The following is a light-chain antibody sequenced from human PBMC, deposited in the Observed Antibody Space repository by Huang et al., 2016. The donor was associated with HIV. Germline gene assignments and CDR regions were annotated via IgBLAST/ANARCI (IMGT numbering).Light chain of an antibody. V-gene: IGKV3-15*01. CDR1: QNINNN. CDR2: GAS. CDR3: QQYDNWPET. J-gene: IGKJ2*01. Sequence: EIVMTQSPATLSVSPWERATLSCRASQNINNNFAWYQQKPGQAPRLLIYGASTRATDVSARFSGSGSGTEFTLTINSLQSEDSAIYYCQQYDNWPETFGQGTKLEVK.